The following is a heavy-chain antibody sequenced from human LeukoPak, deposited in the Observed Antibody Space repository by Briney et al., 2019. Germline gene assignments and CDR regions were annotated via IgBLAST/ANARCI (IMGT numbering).Heavy chain of an antibody. CDR3: AKGGIAAAGTYYFDY. D-gene: IGHD6-13*01. CDR1: GFTFSSYG. CDR2: ISWNSGSI. Sequence: GGSLRLSCAASGFTFSSYGMHWVRQAPGKGLEWVSGISWNSGSIGYADSVKGRFTISRDNAKNSLYLQMNSLRAEDTALYYCAKGGIAAAGTYYFDYWGQGTLVTVSS. J-gene: IGHJ4*02. V-gene: IGHV3-9*01.